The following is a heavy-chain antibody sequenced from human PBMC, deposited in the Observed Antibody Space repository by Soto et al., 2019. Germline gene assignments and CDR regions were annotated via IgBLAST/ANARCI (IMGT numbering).Heavy chain of an antibody. Sequence: SETLSLTCTVSGGSVSSYYWSWIRQPPGKGLEWIGYIYYTETANYNPSLKSRVTISVDTSKNQFSLKLSSVTAADTAVYYCARVNRSGWLRWFDPWGRGTLVTVSS. CDR3: ARVNRSGWLRWFDP. V-gene: IGHV4-59*02. J-gene: IGHJ5*02. CDR2: IYYTETA. D-gene: IGHD6-19*01. CDR1: GGSVSSYY.